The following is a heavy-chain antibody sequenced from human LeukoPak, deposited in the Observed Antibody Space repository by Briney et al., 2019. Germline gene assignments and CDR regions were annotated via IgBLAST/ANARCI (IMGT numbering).Heavy chain of an antibody. CDR2: MNPNSGNT. D-gene: IGHD2-15*01. CDR1: GYTFTSYD. Sequence: ASVKASCKASGYTFTSYDINRVRQATGQGLEWMGWMNPNSGNTGYAQKFQGRVTMTRNTSISTAYMELSSLRSEDTAVYYCARGRSGGSFYNWFDPWGQGTLVTVSS. CDR3: ARGRSGGSFYNWFDP. V-gene: IGHV1-8*01. J-gene: IGHJ5*02.